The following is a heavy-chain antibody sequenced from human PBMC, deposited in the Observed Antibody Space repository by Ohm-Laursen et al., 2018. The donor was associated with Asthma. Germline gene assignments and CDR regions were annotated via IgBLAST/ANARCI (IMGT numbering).Heavy chain of an antibody. CDR2: ISYDGSNK. J-gene: IGHJ4*02. Sequence: SLRLSCTASGFSFSTSGMHWVRQAPGKGLEWVAVISYDGSNKYYADSVKGRFTISRDNSKNTLYLQMNSLRAEDTAVYYCARGGSGWFLDYWGQGTLVTVSS. CDR3: ARGGSGWFLDY. V-gene: IGHV3-30*03. D-gene: IGHD6-19*01. CDR1: GFSFSTSG.